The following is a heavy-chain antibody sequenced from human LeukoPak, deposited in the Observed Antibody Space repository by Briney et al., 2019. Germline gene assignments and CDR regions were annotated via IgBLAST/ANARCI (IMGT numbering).Heavy chain of an antibody. J-gene: IGHJ5*02. V-gene: IGHV4-31*03. D-gene: IGHD2-21*01. CDR3: ATSHDVKTAPYDL. CDR2: IYYSGST. CDR1: GGSISSGGYY. Sequence: TLSLTCTVSGGSISSGGYYWSWIRQHPGKGLEWIGYIYYSGSTYYNPSLKSRVTISVDTSKNQFSLKLSSVTAADTAVYYCATSHDVKTAPYDLWGQGTLVTVSS.